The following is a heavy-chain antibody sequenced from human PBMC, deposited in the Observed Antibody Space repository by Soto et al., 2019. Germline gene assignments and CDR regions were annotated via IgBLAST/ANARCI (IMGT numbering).Heavy chain of an antibody. V-gene: IGHV3-30-3*01. Sequence: GGSLRLSCAASGFTFSSYAMHWVRQAPGKGLEWVAVISYDGSNKYYADSVKGRFTISRDNSKNSLYLQMNSLRAEDTALYYCAKDMLIAASLYYYGMDVWGQGTTVTVSS. J-gene: IGHJ6*02. CDR2: ISYDGSNK. CDR3: AKDMLIAASLYYYGMDV. D-gene: IGHD6-25*01. CDR1: GFTFSSYA.